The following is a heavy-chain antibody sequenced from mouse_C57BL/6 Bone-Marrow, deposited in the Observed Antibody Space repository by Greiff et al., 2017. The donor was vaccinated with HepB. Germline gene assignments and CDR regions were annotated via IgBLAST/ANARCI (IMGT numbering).Heavy chain of an antibody. V-gene: IGHV14-4*01. Sequence: VQLQQSGAELVRPGASVKLSCTASGFNIKDDYTHWVKQRPEQGLEWIGWIDPENGDTDYASKFQGKATITADTSSNTAYLQLSSLTSEDTAVYCCSRGYGGSWFAYWGQGTLVTVSA. CDR2: IDPENGDT. D-gene: IGHD1-1*02. CDR1: GFNIKDDY. CDR3: SRGYGGSWFAY. J-gene: IGHJ3*01.